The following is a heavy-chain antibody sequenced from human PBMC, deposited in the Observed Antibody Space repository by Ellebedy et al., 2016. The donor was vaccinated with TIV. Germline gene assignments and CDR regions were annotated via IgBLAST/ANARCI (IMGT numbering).Heavy chain of an antibody. CDR2: INPSTGST. D-gene: IGHD3-9*01. CDR3: ATTKPLRYFAQGVGPPHY. V-gene: IGHV1-46*01. CDR1: GYTFTSYY. Sequence: AASVKVSCKASGYTFTSYYMHWVRQAPGQGLEWMGIINPSTGSTSYAQKFQGRVTMTRDTSTSTVYMELSSLGSADTAVFYCATTKPLRYFAQGVGPPHYWGQGTLVTVSS. J-gene: IGHJ4*02.